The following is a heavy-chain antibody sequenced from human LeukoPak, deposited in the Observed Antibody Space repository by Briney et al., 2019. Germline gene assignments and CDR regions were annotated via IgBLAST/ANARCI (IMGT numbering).Heavy chain of an antibody. D-gene: IGHD6-19*01. V-gene: IGHV4-4*09. CDR2: TYTSGST. Sequence: PSETLSLTCTVSGGSISSYYWSWIRQPPGKGLEWIGYTYTSGSTNYNPSLKSRVTISVDTSKNQFSLKLSSVTAADTAVYYCARLGAEAVARWEYYYYMDVWGKGTTVTVSS. CDR1: GGSISSYY. CDR3: ARLGAEAVARWEYYYYMDV. J-gene: IGHJ6*03.